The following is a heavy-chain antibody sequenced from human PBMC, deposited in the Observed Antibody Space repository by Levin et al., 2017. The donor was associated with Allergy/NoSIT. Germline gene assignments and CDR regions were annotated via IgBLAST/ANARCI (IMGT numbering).Heavy chain of an antibody. D-gene: IGHD3-10*01. CDR2: ISAYNGNT. Sequence: ASVKVSCKASGYTFTSYGISWVRQAPGQGLEWMGWISAYNGNTNYAQKLQGRVTMTTDTSTSTAYMELRSLRSDDTAVYYCARVGAITMVRGVILPWGLGSYYYYMDVWGKGTTVTVSS. CDR1: GYTFTSYG. V-gene: IGHV1-18*01. J-gene: IGHJ6*03. CDR3: ARVGAITMVRGVILPWGLGSYYYYMDV.